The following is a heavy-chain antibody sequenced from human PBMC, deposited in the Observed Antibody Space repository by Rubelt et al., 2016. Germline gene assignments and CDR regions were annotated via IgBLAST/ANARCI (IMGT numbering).Heavy chain of an antibody. J-gene: IGHJ4*02. V-gene: IGHV3-23*01. Sequence: GLEWVSAISGSGGSTYYADSVKGRFTISRDNSKNTLYLQMNSLRAEDTAVYYCAKDGDYYGSGSYYFDYWGQGTLVTVSS. CDR2: ISGSGGST. CDR3: AKDGDYYGSGSYYFDY. D-gene: IGHD3-10*01.